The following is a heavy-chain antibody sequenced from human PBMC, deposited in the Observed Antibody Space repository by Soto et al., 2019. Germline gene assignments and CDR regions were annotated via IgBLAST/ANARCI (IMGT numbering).Heavy chain of an antibody. CDR1: GGTFSSYA. V-gene: IGHV1-69*12. J-gene: IGHJ5*02. D-gene: IGHD3-16*01. Sequence: QVQLVQSGAEVKKPGSSVKVSCKASGGTFSSYAISWVRQAPGQGLEWMGGIIPIFGTANYAQKFQGRGTITADESTSTATMELSSLRSEDTAVYYCASVWGSEFLNWFDPWGQGNLVTVSS. CDR3: ASVWGSEFLNWFDP. CDR2: IIPIFGTA.